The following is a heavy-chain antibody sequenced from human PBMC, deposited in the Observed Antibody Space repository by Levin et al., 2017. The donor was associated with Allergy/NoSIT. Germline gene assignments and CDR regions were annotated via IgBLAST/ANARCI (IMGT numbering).Heavy chain of an antibody. CDR2: IYYSGST. J-gene: IGHJ6*02. D-gene: IGHD2-8*01. CDR3: ARDEMVHERQYYYGLDV. CDR1: GGSISQSYSYY. Sequence: SETLSLTCTVSGGSISQSYSYYWGWIRQPPGKGLEWIGNIYYSGSTYYNPSLQSRVSISVDISTNQFSLKVTSVTAADTAVYYCARDEMVHERQYYYGLDVWGQGTTVTVSS. V-gene: IGHV4-39*07.